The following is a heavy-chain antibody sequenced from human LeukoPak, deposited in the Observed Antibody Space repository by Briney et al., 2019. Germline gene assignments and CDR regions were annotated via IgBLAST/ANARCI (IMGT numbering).Heavy chain of an antibody. V-gene: IGHV3-53*01. CDR3: ARDAPPLDYDILTGYFDY. Sequence: GGSLRLSCAASGFTVSSNYMSWVRQAPGKGLEWVSVIYSGGSTYYADSVKGRFTISRDNSKNTLYLQMNSLRAEDTAVYYCARDAPPLDYDILTGYFDYWGQGTLVTVSS. CDR1: GFTVSSNY. CDR2: IYSGGST. D-gene: IGHD3-9*01. J-gene: IGHJ4*02.